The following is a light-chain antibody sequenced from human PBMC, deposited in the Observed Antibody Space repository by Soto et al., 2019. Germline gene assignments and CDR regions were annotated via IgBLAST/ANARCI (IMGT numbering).Light chain of an antibody. Sequence: EIVLTQSPATLSLSPGERATLSCRASQSVSSYLAWYQQKPGQAPRLLIYDASNRATGIPARFSGSGSGTVFTLTISSLEPEDFAVYYCQQRSNLPQTFGQGTKLEIK. CDR1: QSVSSY. CDR3: QQRSNLPQT. J-gene: IGKJ2*01. V-gene: IGKV3-11*01. CDR2: DAS.